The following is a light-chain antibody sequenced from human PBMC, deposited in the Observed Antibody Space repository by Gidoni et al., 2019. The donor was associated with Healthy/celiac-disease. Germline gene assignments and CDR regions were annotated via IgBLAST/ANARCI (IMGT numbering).Light chain of an antibody. CDR2: GKN. CDR3: NSRDSSGNHPVV. V-gene: IGLV3-19*01. J-gene: IGLJ2*01. CDR1: SLRSYY. Sequence: SAELTQDPAVSVALGQAVRITCQGDSLRSYYASWYQQKPGQAPVFVIYGKNNRPSGIPERFSGSSSGNTASLTITGAQAEDEADYYCNSRDSSGNHPVVFGGGTKLTVL.